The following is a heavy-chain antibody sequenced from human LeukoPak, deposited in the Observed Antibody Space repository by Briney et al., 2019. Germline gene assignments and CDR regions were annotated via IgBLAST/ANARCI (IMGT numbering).Heavy chain of an antibody. J-gene: IGHJ4*02. D-gene: IGHD7-27*01. Sequence: SETLSLTCTVSGGSISSYYWSWIRQPPGKGLEWIGYIYYSGSTNYNPSLKSRVTISVDTSKNQFSLKLSSVTAADTAVYYCARDNWGSFDYWGQGTLVTVSS. CDR3: ARDNWGSFDY. V-gene: IGHV4-59*01. CDR1: GGSISSYY. CDR2: IYYSGST.